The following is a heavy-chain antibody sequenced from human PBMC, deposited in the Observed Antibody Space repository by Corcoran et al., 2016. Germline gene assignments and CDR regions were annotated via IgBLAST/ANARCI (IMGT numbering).Heavy chain of an antibody. D-gene: IGHD3-10*01. CDR3: ARGAASPSPHGGLSDY. Sequence: EVQLEESGGGLVKPGGSLRLSCAVSGFMFSSYSMNWVRQAPGKGLEWVSCISSSRLYIYYGDSVKGRFTISRDNAKNSLYLQMNNLRAEDTAVYYCARGAASPSPHGGLSDYWGQGILVTVSA. V-gene: IGHV3-21*01. J-gene: IGHJ4*02. CDR2: ISSSRLYI. CDR1: GFMFSSYS.